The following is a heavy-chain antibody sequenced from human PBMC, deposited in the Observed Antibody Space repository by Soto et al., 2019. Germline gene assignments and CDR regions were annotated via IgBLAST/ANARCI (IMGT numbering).Heavy chain of an antibody. CDR1: GFTFTSSA. Sequence: SVKVSCKASGFTFTSSAVQWVRQARGQRLEWIGWIVVGSGNTNYAQKFQERVTITRDMSTSTAYVELSSLRSEDTAVYYCAADRALRYPHHLFMDVWGQGTTVTVSS. V-gene: IGHV1-58*01. J-gene: IGHJ6*02. CDR2: IVVGSGNT. CDR3: AADRALRYPHHLFMDV. D-gene: IGHD3-9*01.